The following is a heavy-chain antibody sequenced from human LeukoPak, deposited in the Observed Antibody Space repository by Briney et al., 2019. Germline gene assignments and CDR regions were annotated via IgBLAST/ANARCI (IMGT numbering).Heavy chain of an antibody. J-gene: IGHJ4*02. V-gene: IGHV1-8*01. CDR3: ARAKGPYYDFWSGYYYFDY. D-gene: IGHD3-3*01. CDR2: MNPNSGNT. Sequence: ASVKVSCKASGYTFTSYDINWVRQATGQGLEWMGWMNPNSGNTGYAQKFQGRVAMTRNTSISTAYMELSSLRSEDTAVYYCARAKGPYYDFWSGYYYFDYWGQGTLATVSS. CDR1: GYTFTSYD.